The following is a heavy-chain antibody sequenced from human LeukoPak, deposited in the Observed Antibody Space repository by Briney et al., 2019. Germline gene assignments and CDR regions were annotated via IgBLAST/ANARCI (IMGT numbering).Heavy chain of an antibody. Sequence: PGGSLRLSCAASGFIFDNYAIHWVRQAPGQGLEWVSLISGDGGSTFYADSVRGRFTISRDNTRKSLSLQMSSLRSEDTALYYCARESETSGWYDYWGQGTLVTVSS. J-gene: IGHJ4*02. V-gene: IGHV3-43*02. CDR2: ISGDGGST. D-gene: IGHD6-19*01. CDR3: ARESETSGWYDY. CDR1: GFIFDNYA.